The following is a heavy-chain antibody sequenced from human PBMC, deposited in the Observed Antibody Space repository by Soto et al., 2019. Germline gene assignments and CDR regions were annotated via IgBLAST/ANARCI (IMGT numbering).Heavy chain of an antibody. CDR1: GFTFSIYG. J-gene: IGHJ4*02. D-gene: IGHD6-19*01. CDR3: ARQWLDSYYFDY. V-gene: IGHV3-30*14. CDR2: ISYDGSDK. Sequence: GGSLRLSCAASGFTFSIYGVHWVRQAPGKGLEWVAVISYDGSDKYYAESVKGRFTISRDNSKNTLYLQMNSLRAEDMAVYYCARQWLDSYYFDYCGQGTLVTVSS.